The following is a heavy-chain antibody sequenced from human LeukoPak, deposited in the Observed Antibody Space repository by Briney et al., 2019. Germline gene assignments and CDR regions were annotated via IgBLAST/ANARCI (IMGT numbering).Heavy chain of an antibody. CDR2: INAGNGNT. CDR3: ARDRDYGDYLDY. CDR1: GYTFTSYA. D-gene: IGHD4-17*01. Sequence: ASVKVSCKASGYTFTSYAMHWVRQAPGQRLEWMGWINAGNGNTKYSQKFQGRVTITRDTSASTAYMELSSLRSEGTAVYYCARDRDYGDYLDYWGQGTLVTVSS. J-gene: IGHJ4*02. V-gene: IGHV1-3*01.